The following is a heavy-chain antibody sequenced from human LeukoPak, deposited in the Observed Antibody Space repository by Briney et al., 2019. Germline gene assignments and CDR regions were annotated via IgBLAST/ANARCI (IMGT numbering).Heavy chain of an antibody. D-gene: IGHD5-24*01. CDR2: IIPILGIA. Sequence: SVKVSCKASGGTFSSYTISWVRQAPGQGLEWMGRIIPILGIANYAQKFQGRVTITADKSTSTAYMELSTLRSEDTAVYYCARERDGYNFPFDYWGQGTLVTVSS. V-gene: IGHV1-69*04. CDR3: ARERDGYNFPFDY. CDR1: GGTFSSYT. J-gene: IGHJ4*02.